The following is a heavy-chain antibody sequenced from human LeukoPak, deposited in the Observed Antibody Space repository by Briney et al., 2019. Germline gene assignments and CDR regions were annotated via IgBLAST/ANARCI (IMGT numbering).Heavy chain of an antibody. CDR2: IYWDDDK. V-gene: IGHV2-5*02. D-gene: IGHD4-17*01. Sequence: SGPTLVNPTETLTLTCTFSGFSFSTSEVSVGWIRQPPGKALEWLALIYWDDDKRYSPSLKSRLTIAKDTSKNQVFLTMTNMDPVDTATYYCALSTSVTTEFDYWGQGTLVTVSS. CDR3: ALSTSVTTEFDY. J-gene: IGHJ4*02. CDR1: GFSFSTSEVS.